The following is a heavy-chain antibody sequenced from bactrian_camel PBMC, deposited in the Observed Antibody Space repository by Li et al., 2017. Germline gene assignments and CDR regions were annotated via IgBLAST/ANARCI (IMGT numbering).Heavy chain of an antibody. J-gene: IGHJ4*01. CDR2: IDSGGGT. D-gene: IGHD3*01. V-gene: IGHV3S40*01. CDR1: GLTSSSYY. CDR3: ANRGEFCRGNSCPSGS. Sequence: VQLVESGGGLVQPGGSLRLSCLASGLTSSSYYMSWVRQAPGKGLEWVSSIDSGGGTYYADSVKGRFTISRDNAKNTLYLQLNSLKPEDTAMYYCANRGEFCRGNSCPSGSGARGPRSPSP.